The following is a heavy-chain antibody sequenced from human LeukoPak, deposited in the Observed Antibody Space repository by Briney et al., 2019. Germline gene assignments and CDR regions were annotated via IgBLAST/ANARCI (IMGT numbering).Heavy chain of an antibody. CDR1: GFTFTSSA. V-gene: IGHV1-58*02. CDR3: AAVESQGDPNY. D-gene: IGHD2-21*02. CDR2: IVVGSGIT. Sequence: GASVKVSCKASGFTFTSSAMQWVRQARGQRLEWIGWIVVGSGITNYAQKFQERVTITRDMSTSTAYMELSSLRSEDTAVYYCAAVESQGDPNYWGQGTLVTVSS. J-gene: IGHJ4*02.